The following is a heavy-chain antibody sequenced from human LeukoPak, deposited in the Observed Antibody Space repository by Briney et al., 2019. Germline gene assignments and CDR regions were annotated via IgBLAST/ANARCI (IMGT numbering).Heavy chain of an antibody. D-gene: IGHD1-1*01. CDR1: GGSISSYY. J-gene: IGHJ6*03. CDR3: ARLNSGNWKNYYYYMDV. Sequence: SETLSLTCTVSGGSISSYYWSWIRQPPGKGLEWIGYIYYSGSTNYNPSLKSRVTISLDMSKNQFSLKLSSVTAADTAVYYCARLNSGNWKNYYYYMDVWGKGTSVTVSS. V-gene: IGHV4-59*12. CDR2: IYYSGST.